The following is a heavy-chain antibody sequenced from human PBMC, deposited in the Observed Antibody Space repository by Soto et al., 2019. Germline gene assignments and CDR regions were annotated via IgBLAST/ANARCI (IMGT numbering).Heavy chain of an antibody. CDR1: GFTFSSYA. J-gene: IGHJ1*01. Sequence: PGGSLRLSCAASGFTFSSYAMSWVRQAPGKGLEWVSSISGSGGSTYYADSVKGRFTISRDNSKNTLHLQMNSLRAEDTAVYYCAKDSLTTGTLLYFQHWGEGTLATVSS. V-gene: IGHV3-23*01. CDR2: ISGSGGST. CDR3: AKDSLTTGTLLYFQH. D-gene: IGHD4-17*01.